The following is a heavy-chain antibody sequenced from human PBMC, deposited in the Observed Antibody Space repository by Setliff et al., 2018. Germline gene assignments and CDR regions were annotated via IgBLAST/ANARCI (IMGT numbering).Heavy chain of an antibody. CDR3: ARESRFGYSGYDCAFDF. D-gene: IGHD5-12*01. V-gene: IGHV4-4*08. CDR1: GGSISSYY. J-gene: IGHJ4*02. CDR2: IHSSGRS. Sequence: SETLSLTCTVSGGSISSYYWSWIRQPPGKGLEWIGYIHSSGRSNYNPSLKSRVTISVDTSKNQFSLKLSSVTAADTAVYYCARESRFGYSGYDCAFDFWGQGMLVTVSS.